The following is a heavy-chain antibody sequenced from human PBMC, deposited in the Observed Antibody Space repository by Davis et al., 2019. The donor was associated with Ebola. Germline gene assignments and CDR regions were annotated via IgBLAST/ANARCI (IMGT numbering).Heavy chain of an antibody. J-gene: IGHJ4*02. CDR3: AREDASSTSADY. Sequence: SETLSLTCSVSGVSIKNNYFSWIRQSPGQGLAWIGYIYSSGITNYNPSLKSRVAISIDTSERQLSLKLSSVTAADTAVYYCAREDASSTSADYWGQGILVTVSS. CDR1: GVSIKNNY. V-gene: IGHV4-59*01. CDR2: IYSSGIT. D-gene: IGHD2-15*01.